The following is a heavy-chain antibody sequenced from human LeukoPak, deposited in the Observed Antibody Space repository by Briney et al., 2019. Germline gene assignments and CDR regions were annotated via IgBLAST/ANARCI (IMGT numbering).Heavy chain of an antibody. CDR1: GYTFTSYG. CDR2: ISAYNGNT. CDR3: ARDQVPRTYYEFWSGEDYFDY. V-gene: IGHV1-18*01. Sequence: ASVKVSCKASGYTFTSYGISWVRQAPGQGLEWMGWISAYNGNTNYAQKLQGRVTMPTDTSTSTASMELRTLRYDDTAVYFCARDQVPRTYYEFWSGEDYFDYRGQGTLVTVSS. D-gene: IGHD3-3*01. J-gene: IGHJ4*02.